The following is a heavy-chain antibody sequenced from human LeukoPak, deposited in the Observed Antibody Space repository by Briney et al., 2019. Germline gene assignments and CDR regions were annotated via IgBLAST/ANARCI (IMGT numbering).Heavy chain of an antibody. J-gene: IGHJ6*03. V-gene: IGHV1-46*01. Sequence: ASVKVSCKASGYTFTMYYIHWVRQAPGQGLEWMGMINPSDGATTYAQRFRGRVTMTRDMSTTTVYVDLRSLRSEDTAVYLCAREQRGGLSGNLGGLFASYYTYYYMDVWGRGTTVTVSS. CDR3: AREQRGGLSGNLGGLFASYYTYYYMDV. CDR2: INPSDGAT. D-gene: IGHD1-26*01. CDR1: GYTFTMYY.